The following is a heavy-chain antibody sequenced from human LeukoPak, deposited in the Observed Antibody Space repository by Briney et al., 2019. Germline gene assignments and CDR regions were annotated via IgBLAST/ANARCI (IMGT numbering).Heavy chain of an antibody. D-gene: IGHD3-16*02. CDR3: ARTSLSACDY. CDR1: GYTFTMFG. CDR2: INVGNGNT. V-gene: IGHV1-3*01. Sequence: ASVKVSCKASGYTFTMFGIHWVRQAPGQRPEWMGWINVGNGNTKYSQKLQDRVTIARETSASTAYMELNSLTFEDTAVYYCARTSLSACDYWGQGTLVTVSS. J-gene: IGHJ4*02.